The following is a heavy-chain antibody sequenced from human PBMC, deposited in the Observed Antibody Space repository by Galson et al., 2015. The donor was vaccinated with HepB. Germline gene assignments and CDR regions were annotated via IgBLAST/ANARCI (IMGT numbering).Heavy chain of an antibody. CDR2: ISGSSGKI. Sequence: SLRLSCAASGFMFSSYGMTWVRQAPGKGLEWVSSISGSSGKIYYADFVKGRFTISRDSSKNLVFLEMNSLRAEDTALYYCAKDRSLGDYSDMDVWGKGTTVTVSS. CDR1: GFMFSSYG. J-gene: IGHJ6*03. V-gene: IGHV3-23*01. CDR3: AKDRSLGDYSDMDV. D-gene: IGHD4-11*01.